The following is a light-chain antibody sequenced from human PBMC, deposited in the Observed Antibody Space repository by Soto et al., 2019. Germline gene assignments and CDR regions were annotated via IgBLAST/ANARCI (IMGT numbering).Light chain of an antibody. J-gene: IGKJ2*01. CDR2: DAS. V-gene: IGKV3-11*01. CDR3: QHRSSWASPVT. CDR1: QSVSSC. Sequence: EIVLTQSPATLSLSPGERATLSCRASQSVSSCIALYQQKPDQAPRRLLHDASNRATGISAGFSGSGSGTESQLAISIIEPEDFVVYYCQHRSSWASPVTFGQGTKLEIK.